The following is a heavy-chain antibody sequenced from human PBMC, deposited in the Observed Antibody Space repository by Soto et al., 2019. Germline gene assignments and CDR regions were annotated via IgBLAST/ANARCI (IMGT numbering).Heavy chain of an antibody. J-gene: IGHJ4*02. CDR3: ARERGGYSDGDY. D-gene: IGHD5-18*01. CDR2: VNIYEGST. V-gene: IGHV1-18*01. Sequence: QVQLVQSGAEVKKPGASVKVSCKASGYTFTSYGITWVRQAPGQGLEWMGWVNIYEGSTNYAQKVRGRVTMTTDTSTSTVYLELRSLRSDDTAIYYCARERGGYSDGDYWGQGTLVTVSS. CDR1: GYTFTSYG.